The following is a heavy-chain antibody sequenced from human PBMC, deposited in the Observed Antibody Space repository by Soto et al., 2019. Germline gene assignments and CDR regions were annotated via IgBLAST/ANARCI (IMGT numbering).Heavy chain of an antibody. J-gene: IGHJ3*02. D-gene: IGHD3-10*01. V-gene: IGHV4-31*03. CDR2: IYYSGST. CDR3: SSWYYYGSGKSPDAFDI. CDR1: GGSISSGGYY. Sequence: QVQLQESGPGLVKPSQTLSLTCTVSGGSISSGGYYWSWIRQHPGKGLEWIGYIYYSGSTYYNPSLKSGVTISVDTSKNQFALEQSSVTAADTALYYCSSWYYYGSGKSPDAFDIWGQGTMVTVSS.